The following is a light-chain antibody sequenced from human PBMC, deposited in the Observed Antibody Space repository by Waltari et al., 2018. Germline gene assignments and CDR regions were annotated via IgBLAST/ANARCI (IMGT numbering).Light chain of an antibody. CDR2: VNSDGSH. CDR1: SGHSSTI. J-gene: IGLJ3*02. Sequence: QLVLTQSPSASASLGASVKLTCTLSSGHSSTIIAWLQHRPERGPRYLMKVNSDGSHSKGDDIPDRFSGSSSGAERYLTISSLQSEDEADYYCETGGHGTWVFGGGTKLTVL. V-gene: IGLV4-69*01. CDR3: ETGGHGTWV.